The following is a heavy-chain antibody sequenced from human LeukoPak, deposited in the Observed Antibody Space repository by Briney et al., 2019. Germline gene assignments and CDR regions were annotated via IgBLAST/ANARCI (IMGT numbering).Heavy chain of an antibody. CDR2: IYYSGST. Sequence: KTSETLSLTCTVSGGSISSYYWSWIRQPPGKGLEWIGYIYYSGSTNYNPSLKSRVTISVDTSKNQFSLKLSSVTAADTAVYYCASLTYYYDSSGYPDGDYWGQGTLVTVSS. J-gene: IGHJ4*02. CDR3: ASLTYYYDSSGYPDGDY. D-gene: IGHD3-22*01. CDR1: GGSISSYY. V-gene: IGHV4-59*01.